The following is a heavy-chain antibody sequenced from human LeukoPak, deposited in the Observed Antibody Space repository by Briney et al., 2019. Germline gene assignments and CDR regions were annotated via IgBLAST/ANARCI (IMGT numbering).Heavy chain of an antibody. J-gene: IGHJ5*02. D-gene: IGHD3-9*01. Sequence: GGSLRLSCAASGFTFSSYGMPWVRQAPGKGLEWVAVISYDGSNKYYADSVKGRFTISRDNSKNTLYLQMNSLRAEDTAVYYCAKSRDWFSNWFDPWGQGTLVTVSS. CDR1: GFTFSSYG. CDR3: AKSRDWFSNWFDP. CDR2: ISYDGSNK. V-gene: IGHV3-30*18.